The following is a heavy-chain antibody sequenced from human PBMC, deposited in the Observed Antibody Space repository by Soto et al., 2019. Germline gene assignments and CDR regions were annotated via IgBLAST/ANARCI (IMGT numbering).Heavy chain of an antibody. CDR3: ARLDVVPAARYYFDY. Sequence: PVGSLRLSCAVSGFTVSSNYMSWVRQAPGKGLEWVSVIYSGGSTYYADSVKGRFTISRDNSKNTLYLQMNSLRAEDTAVYYCARLDVVPAARYYFDYWGQGTLVTVSS. CDR1: GFTVSSNY. V-gene: IGHV3-66*04. D-gene: IGHD2-2*01. CDR2: IYSGGST. J-gene: IGHJ4*02.